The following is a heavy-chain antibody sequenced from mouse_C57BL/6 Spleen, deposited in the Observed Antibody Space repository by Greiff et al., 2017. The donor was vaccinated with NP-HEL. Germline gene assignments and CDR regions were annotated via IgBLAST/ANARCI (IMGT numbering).Heavy chain of an antibody. J-gene: IGHJ4*01. CDR3: ARDRSYYYAMDY. Sequence: QVQLQQPGAELVKPGASVKMSCKASGYTFTSYWITWVKQRPGQGLEWIGDIYPGSGSTNYNEKFKSKATLPVDTSSSTAYMQLSSLTSEDSAVYYCARDRSYYYAMDYWGQGTSVTVSS. V-gene: IGHV1-55*01. CDR1: GYTFTSYW. CDR2: IYPGSGST.